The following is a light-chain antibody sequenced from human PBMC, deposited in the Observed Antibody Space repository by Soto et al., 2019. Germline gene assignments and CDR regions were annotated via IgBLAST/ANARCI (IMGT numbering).Light chain of an antibody. CDR1: QSVGNSH. CDR2: GAS. CDR3: HQYGNSPPGT. Sequence: ETVLTQSPGTLYFSPGERATLSCRASQSVGNSHVAWYQQRRGLPPLLLIYGASNRATGIPDRFSGSGSGADFTLSISRLEPEDCAVYVCHQYGNSPPGTFGQGTRL. J-gene: IGKJ5*01. V-gene: IGKV3-20*01.